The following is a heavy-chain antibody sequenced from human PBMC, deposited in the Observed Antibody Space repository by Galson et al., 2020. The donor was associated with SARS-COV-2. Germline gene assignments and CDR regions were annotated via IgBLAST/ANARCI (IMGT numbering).Heavy chain of an antibody. D-gene: IGHD2-21*01. J-gene: IGHJ4*02. CDR2: IKQDGSER. CDR3: ARIDWQRVYFFDY. CDR1: GFTFGTYW. V-gene: IGHV3-7*01. Sequence: GGSLRLSCAGSGFTFGTYWMSWVRQAPGKGLEWVANIKQDGSERYDVDSVKGRFTISRDNAKNSLYLQMNSLRAEDTAVYYCARIDWQRVYFFDYWGQGVLVTVSS.